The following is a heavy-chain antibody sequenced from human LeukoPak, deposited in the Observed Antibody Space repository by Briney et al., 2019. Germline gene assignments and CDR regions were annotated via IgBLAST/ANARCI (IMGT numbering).Heavy chain of an antibody. CDR2: IYYSGST. J-gene: IGHJ3*02. V-gene: IGHV4-39*01. Sequence: PSETLSLTCTVSGGSISSSSYYWGWIRQPPGKGLEWIGNIYYSGSTYYNPSLKSRFTISVDTSKNQFSPKLRSVTGADTAVYYCARHLGSSTWENTFDIWGQGTMVTVSS. CDR1: GGSISSSSYY. D-gene: IGHD6-13*01. CDR3: ARHLGSSTWENTFDI.